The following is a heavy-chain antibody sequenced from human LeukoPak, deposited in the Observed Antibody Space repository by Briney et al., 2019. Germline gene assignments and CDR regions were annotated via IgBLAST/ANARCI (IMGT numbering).Heavy chain of an antibody. CDR2: ISSSSNT. CDR3: ARGYYPILYYFDY. J-gene: IGHJ4*02. V-gene: IGHV3-11*06. CDR1: GFTFSDYY. Sequence: GGSLRLSCAASGFTFSDYYMSWIRQAPGKGLEWVSYISSSSNTNYADSVKGRFTISRDNAKNSLYLQMNSLRAEDTAVYYCARGYYPILYYFDYWGQGTLVTVSS. D-gene: IGHD3-10*01.